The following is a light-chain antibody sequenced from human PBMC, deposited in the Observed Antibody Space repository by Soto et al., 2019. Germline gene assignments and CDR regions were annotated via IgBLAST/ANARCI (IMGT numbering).Light chain of an antibody. V-gene: IGKV3-15*01. CDR2: GAS. Sequence: SLSAGTVSLSQGERATLSCRASHSVSSNLAWYQQKPGQAPRLLIYGASTRATGIPARFSGSGSGTEFTLTISSLQSEDFALYYCQQYGTSPPLPFAGGTKV. J-gene: IGKJ4*01. CDR1: HSVSSN. CDR3: QQYGTSPPLP.